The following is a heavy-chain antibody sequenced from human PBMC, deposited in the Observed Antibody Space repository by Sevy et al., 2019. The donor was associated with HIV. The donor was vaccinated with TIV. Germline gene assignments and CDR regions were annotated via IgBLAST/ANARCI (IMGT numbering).Heavy chain of an antibody. CDR1: GFTFGDYA. CDR3: TRVPTYYYGSGSYYSGPFDY. CDR2: IRSKAYGGTT. V-gene: IGHV3-49*03. Sequence: GGSLRLSCTASGFTFGDYAMSWFRQAPGKGLEWVGFIRSKAYGGTTEYAGFVKGRFTISRDDSKSIAYLQMNSLKTEDTAVYYCTRVPTYYYGSGSYYSGPFDYWGQGTLVTVSS. D-gene: IGHD3-10*01. J-gene: IGHJ4*02.